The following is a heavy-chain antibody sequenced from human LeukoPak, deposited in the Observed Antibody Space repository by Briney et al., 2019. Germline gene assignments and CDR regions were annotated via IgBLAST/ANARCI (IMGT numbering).Heavy chain of an antibody. CDR2: INPNSGGT. V-gene: IGHV1-2*02. J-gene: IGHJ4*02. Sequence: ASVKVSCKASGYTFTGYYMHWVRQAPGRGLEWMGWINPNSGGTNYAQKFQGRVTMTRDTSISTAYMELSRLRSDDTAVYYCARASHLGIAAAGTFGYWGQGTLVTVSS. CDR1: GYTFTGYY. CDR3: ARASHLGIAAAGTFGY. D-gene: IGHD6-13*01.